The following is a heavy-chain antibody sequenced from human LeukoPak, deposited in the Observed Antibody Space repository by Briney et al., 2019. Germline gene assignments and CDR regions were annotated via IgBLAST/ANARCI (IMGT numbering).Heavy chain of an antibody. J-gene: IGHJ6*03. V-gene: IGHV4-34*01. Sequence: SETLSLTRAVYGGSFSGYYWSWIRQPPGKGLEWIGEINHSGSTNYNPSLKSRVTISVDTSKNQFSLKLSSVTAADTAVYYCARGRTYLLDYYYYYMDVWGKGTTVTVSS. CDR1: GGSFSGYY. CDR3: ARGRTYLLDYYYYYMDV. CDR2: INHSGST.